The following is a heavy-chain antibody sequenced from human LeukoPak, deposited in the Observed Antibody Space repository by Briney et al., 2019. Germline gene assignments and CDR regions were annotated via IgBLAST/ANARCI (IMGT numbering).Heavy chain of an antibody. CDR1: GYTFTDYY. J-gene: IGHJ4*02. CDR2: INPNSGGT. D-gene: IGHD5-18*01. CDR3: ARDIRIQLWFWIDY. Sequence: ASVKVSCKASGYTFTDYYMHWVRQAPGQGLEWMGWINPNSGGTNYAQKFQGRVTMTRDTSISTAYMELSRLRSDDTAVYYCARDIRIQLWFWIDYWGQGTLVTVSS. V-gene: IGHV1-2*02.